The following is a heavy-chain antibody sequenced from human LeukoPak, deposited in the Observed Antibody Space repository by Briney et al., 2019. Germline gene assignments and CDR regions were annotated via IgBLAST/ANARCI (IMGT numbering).Heavy chain of an antibody. V-gene: IGHV3-30*03. J-gene: IGHJ6*03. D-gene: IGHD3-16*01. CDR2: ISYDGSNK. CDR1: RFTLSSYD. Sequence: GGSLRLSCAASRFTLSSYDMHWVRQAPGKGLEWVAVISYDGSNKYYADSVKGRFTISRDNSKNTLYLQMNSLRAEDTAVYYCARDGGKLRTEYYYYYMDVWGKGTTVTVSS. CDR3: ARDGGKLRTEYYYYYMDV.